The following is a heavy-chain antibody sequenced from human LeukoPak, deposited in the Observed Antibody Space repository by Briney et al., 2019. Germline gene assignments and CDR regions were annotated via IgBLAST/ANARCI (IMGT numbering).Heavy chain of an antibody. V-gene: IGHV3-7*01. Sequence: GGSLRLSCAASGFTFSNYWMIWVRQAPGKGLEWVANIKQDGSEKYYVDSVKGRFTISRDNAKNSLYLQMNSLRAEDTAVYYCARVGATPPPLYYYYYYMDVWGKGTTVTVSS. D-gene: IGHD1-26*01. J-gene: IGHJ6*03. CDR1: GFTFSNYW. CDR3: ARVGATPPPLYYYYYYMDV. CDR2: IKQDGSEK.